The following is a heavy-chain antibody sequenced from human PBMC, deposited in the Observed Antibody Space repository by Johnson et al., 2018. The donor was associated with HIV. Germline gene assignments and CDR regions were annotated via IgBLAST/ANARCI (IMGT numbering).Heavy chain of an antibody. D-gene: IGHD3-22*01. Sequence: MQLVESGGGVVQPGRSLRLSCAASGFTVSSNYMGWVRQAPGKGLEWVSVLYSGGSTYYTDSVKGRFTISRDNSKNTLYLQMNSLRAGDTAVYYCARVSGLTFGAFDIWGQG. V-gene: IGHV3-66*01. CDR1: GFTVSSNY. CDR3: ARVSGLTFGAFDI. CDR2: LYSGGST. J-gene: IGHJ3*02.